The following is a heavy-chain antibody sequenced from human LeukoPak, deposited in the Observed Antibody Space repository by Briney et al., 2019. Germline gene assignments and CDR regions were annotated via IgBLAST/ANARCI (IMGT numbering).Heavy chain of an antibody. Sequence: SETLSLTCTVSGGSISSSSYYWGWIRQPPGKGLEWIGSIYYSGSTYYNPSLKSRVTISVDTSKNQFSLKLSSVTAADTAVYYCARQADIAPWLVLHAFDIWGQGTMVTVSS. V-gene: IGHV4-39*01. CDR3: ARQADIAPWLVLHAFDI. CDR1: GGSISSSSYY. J-gene: IGHJ3*02. D-gene: IGHD6-19*01. CDR2: IYYSGST.